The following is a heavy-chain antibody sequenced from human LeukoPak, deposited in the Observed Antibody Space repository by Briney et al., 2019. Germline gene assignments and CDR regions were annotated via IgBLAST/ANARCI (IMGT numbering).Heavy chain of an antibody. CDR2: INHSGST. CDR1: GGSFSGYY. CDR3: ARGQRVGYCSSTSCPRRGYYYYYGMDV. D-gene: IGHD2-2*03. V-gene: IGHV4-34*01. Sequence: SETLSLTCAVYGGSFSGYYWSWIRQPPGKGLEWIGEINHSGSTNYNPSLKSRVTISVDTSKNQFSLKLSSVTAADTAVYYCARGQRVGYCSSTSCPRRGYYYYYGMDVWGKGTTVTVSS. J-gene: IGHJ6*04.